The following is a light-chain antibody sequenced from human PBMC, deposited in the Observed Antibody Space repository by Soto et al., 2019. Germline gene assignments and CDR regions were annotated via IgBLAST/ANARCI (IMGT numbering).Light chain of an antibody. V-gene: IGKV3-11*01. Sequence: EIVLTQSPATLSLSPGERATLSCRASQSVGTSLAWYQQESGQAPRLLFYESSNRATYIPARFSASGSGTDFTLTISGLEPEDFAVYYCQQRGVWPLTFGGGTKVEIK. CDR1: QSVGTS. J-gene: IGKJ4*01. CDR2: ESS. CDR3: QQRGVWPLT.